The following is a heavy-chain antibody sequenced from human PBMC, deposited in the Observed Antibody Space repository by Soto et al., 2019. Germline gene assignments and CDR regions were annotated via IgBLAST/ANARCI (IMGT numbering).Heavy chain of an antibody. D-gene: IGHD3-3*01. V-gene: IGHV3-23*01. CDR1: GFTFSSTV. CDR2: ISDSGDNT. J-gene: IGHJ4*02. CDR3: AKGAYYDFWSGYTAFDC. Sequence: PGGSLRLSCAASGFTFSSTVMSWVRQTPGKGLEWVSAISDSGDNTYYADYVKGRFSISRDNSKNMLYLQMNSLRAEDTAIYYCAKGAYYDFWSGYTAFDCWGQGTLVTVSS.